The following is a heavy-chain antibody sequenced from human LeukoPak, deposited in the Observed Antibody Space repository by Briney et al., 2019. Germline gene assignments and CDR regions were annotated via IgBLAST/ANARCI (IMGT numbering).Heavy chain of an antibody. Sequence: ASVKVSCKASGYTFTGYSIHWVRQAPGQGLEWMGWINPDNGDTNYAQKFQGGVTMTRDTSTKTAYMELNSLRSDDTAVYYCARGNCGGDCSGRYWGQGTLVTVSS. CDR1: GYTFTGYS. J-gene: IGHJ4*02. CDR3: ARGNCGGDCSGRY. D-gene: IGHD2-21*01. V-gene: IGHV1-2*02. CDR2: INPDNGDT.